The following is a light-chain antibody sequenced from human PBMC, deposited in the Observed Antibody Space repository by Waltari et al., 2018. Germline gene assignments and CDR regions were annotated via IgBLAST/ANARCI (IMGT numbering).Light chain of an antibody. CDR3: QKYGSTPRP. CDR1: QSISNNY. J-gene: IGKJ4*01. CDR2: HAS. V-gene: IGKV3-20*01. Sequence: EIVLTQSPVTLSLSPGERASLSCRASQSISNNYLAWYQQIPGQAPRLPIYHASTRATGIPDRFSGSGSGTDFTRTISRLEPEDFAVYYCQKYGSTPRPFGGGTKVEI.